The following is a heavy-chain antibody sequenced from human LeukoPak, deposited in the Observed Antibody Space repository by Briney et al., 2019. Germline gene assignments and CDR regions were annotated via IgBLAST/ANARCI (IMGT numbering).Heavy chain of an antibody. CDR1: GFTFSSYG. D-gene: IGHD1-1*01. V-gene: IGHV3-30*03. J-gene: IGHJ6*02. CDR2: VSFDGSTK. CDR3: ARSGGWDGMDV. Sequence: PGGSLRLSCEASGFTFSSYGMHWVRQAPGKGLEWVAVVSFDGSTKYYADSVKGRFTISRDNSKNTLYLQMNSLRAEDTAVYYCARSGGWDGMDVWGQGTAVTVSS.